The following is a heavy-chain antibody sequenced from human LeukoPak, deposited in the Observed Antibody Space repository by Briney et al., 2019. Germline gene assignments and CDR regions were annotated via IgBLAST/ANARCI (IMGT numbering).Heavy chain of an antibody. J-gene: IGHJ6*03. CDR1: GGTFSSYA. CDR3: ARYLFRFLEWSYRSYCYYYIDV. CDR2: TIPIFGTV. Sequence: SVKVSCKAPGGTFSSYANSWVRKAPGQGLEWMGRTIPIFGTVDYAQKFQGRVTITADKSTSTAYMELSSLRSEDTAVYYCARYLFRFLEWSYRSYCYYYIDVWGKGTTVTVSS. D-gene: IGHD3-3*01. V-gene: IGHV1-69*06.